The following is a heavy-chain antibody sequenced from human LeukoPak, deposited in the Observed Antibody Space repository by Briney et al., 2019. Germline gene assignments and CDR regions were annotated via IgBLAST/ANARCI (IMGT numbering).Heavy chain of an antibody. CDR2: ISSSSSYI. V-gene: IGHV3-21*01. CDR3: AREVVGLWFGELLSGMNAFDI. D-gene: IGHD3-10*01. Sequence: GGSLRLSCAASGFTFSDYYMNWVRQAPGKGLEWVSSISSSSSYIYYADSVKGRFTISRDNAKNSLYLQMNSLRAEDTAVYYCAREVVGLWFGELLSGMNAFDIWGQGTMVTVSS. J-gene: IGHJ3*02. CDR1: GFTFSDYY.